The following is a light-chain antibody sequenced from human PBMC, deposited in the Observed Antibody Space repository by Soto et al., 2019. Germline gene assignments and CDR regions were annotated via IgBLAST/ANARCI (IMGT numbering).Light chain of an antibody. Sequence: QSVLTQPPSVSAAPGQSVTISCSGRSSSIGNNFVSWYQQLPGTAPKLLIYDNNKRPSEIPDRFSGSKSGTSATLGITGLQTGDEADYYCGSWDSSLSAGVFGGGTQLTVL. V-gene: IGLV1-51*01. CDR1: SSSIGNNF. J-gene: IGLJ2*01. CDR2: DNN. CDR3: GSWDSSLSAGV.